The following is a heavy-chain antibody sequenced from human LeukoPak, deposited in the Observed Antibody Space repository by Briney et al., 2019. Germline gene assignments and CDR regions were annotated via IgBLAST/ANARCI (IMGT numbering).Heavy chain of an antibody. CDR3: APVGIAAAGTSS. Sequence: SVKVSCKASGGTFSTYVISWVRQAPGQGLEWMGVIIPIFGTANYAQNFQGRVTITADESTSTAYMELSSLRSEDTAVYYCAPVGIAAAGTSSWGQGTLVTVSS. CDR1: GGTFSTYV. D-gene: IGHD6-13*01. J-gene: IGHJ4*02. V-gene: IGHV1-69*13. CDR2: IIPIFGTA.